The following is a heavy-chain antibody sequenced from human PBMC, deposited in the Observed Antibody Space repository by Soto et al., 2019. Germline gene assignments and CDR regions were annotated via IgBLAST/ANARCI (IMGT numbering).Heavy chain of an antibody. Sequence: SDNLTLTCPVDGGSISSSYCSWIWQPPGKGLEWIGYIYYSGSTNYNPSLKSRVTISVDTSKNQFSLKLSSVTAADTAVYYCARVRPYYYDSSGPNRAFDIWGQGTMVTVS. D-gene: IGHD3-22*01. CDR1: GGSISSSY. J-gene: IGHJ3*02. CDR3: ARVRPYYYDSSGPNRAFDI. CDR2: IYYSGST. V-gene: IGHV4-59*07.